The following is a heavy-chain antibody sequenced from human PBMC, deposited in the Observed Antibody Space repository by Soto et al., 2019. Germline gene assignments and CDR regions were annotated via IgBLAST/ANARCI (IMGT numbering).Heavy chain of an antibody. CDR2: IISMLGMS. CDR1: GDTFNVDT. J-gene: IGHJ4*02. V-gene: IGHV1-69*02. Sequence: QVQLVQSGAEVKKPGSSVRVSCTASGDTFNVDTSSWVRQVPGQGPEWMGRIISMLGMSNYAQKFQGRVTIMADNSTSIVYIQLSGLTSEDPAVYYCATHYGSGSTHFDYWGQGTLGTVSS. D-gene: IGHD3-10*01. CDR3: ATHYGSGSTHFDY.